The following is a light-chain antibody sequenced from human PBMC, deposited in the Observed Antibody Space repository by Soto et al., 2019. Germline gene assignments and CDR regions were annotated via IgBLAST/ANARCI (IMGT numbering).Light chain of an antibody. J-gene: IGLJ1*01. CDR3: SKPYV. V-gene: IGLV2-14*01. Sequence: QSALTQPASVSGSPGQSITISCTGTSSDVGGYNYVSWYQQHPGKAPKLMIYEVSNRPSGVSNRFSGSKSGNTASLTISGLQAEDEADSGSSKPYVFGTGTKVTVL. CDR2: EVS. CDR1: SSDVGGYNY.